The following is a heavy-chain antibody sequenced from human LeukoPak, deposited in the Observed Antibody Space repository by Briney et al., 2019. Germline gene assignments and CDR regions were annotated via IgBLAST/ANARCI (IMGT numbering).Heavy chain of an antibody. CDR1: GFTFSSYG. V-gene: IGHV3-30*18. CDR3: AKDLRYCSSTSCYPFCYYYMDV. CDR2: ISYDGSNK. Sequence: PGGSLRLSCAASGFTFSSYGMHWVRQAPGKGLEWVAVISYDGSNKYYADSVKGRFTISRDNSKNTLYLQMNSLRAEYTAVYYCAKDLRYCSSTSCYPFCYYYMDVWGKGTTVTVSS. D-gene: IGHD2-2*01. J-gene: IGHJ6*03.